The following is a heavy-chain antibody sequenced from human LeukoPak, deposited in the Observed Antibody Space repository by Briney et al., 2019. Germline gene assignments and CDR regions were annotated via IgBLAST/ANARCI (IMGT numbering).Heavy chain of an antibody. CDR2: ISSSGSTI. CDR1: GFTFSSYE. V-gene: IGHV3-48*03. CDR3: AREQYYYGSGSYYGYDY. J-gene: IGHJ4*02. Sequence: GGSLRLSCAASGFTFSSYEMNWVRQAPGKGLEWVSYISSSGSTIYYADSVKGRFTISRDNAKNSLYLQMNSLRAEDTAVYYCAREQYYYGSGSYYGYDYWGQGTLVTVSS. D-gene: IGHD3-10*01.